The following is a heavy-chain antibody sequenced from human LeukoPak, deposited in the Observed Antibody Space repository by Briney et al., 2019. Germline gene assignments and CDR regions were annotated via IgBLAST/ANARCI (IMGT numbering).Heavy chain of an antibody. Sequence: VASVKVSCKASGYTFTGYYMHWVRQAPGQGLEWMGWINPNSGGTNYAQKFQGRVTMTRDTSISTAYMELSRLRSDDTAVYYCAREYYYGSGSYSYYWGQGTLVTVSS. CDR1: GYTFTGYY. V-gene: IGHV1-2*02. J-gene: IGHJ4*02. D-gene: IGHD3-10*01. CDR3: AREYYYGSGSYSYY. CDR2: INPNSGGT.